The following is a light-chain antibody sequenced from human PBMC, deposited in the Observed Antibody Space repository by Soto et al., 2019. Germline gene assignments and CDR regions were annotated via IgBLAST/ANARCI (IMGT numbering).Light chain of an antibody. CDR2: GIY. V-gene: IGKV3-15*01. CDR1: QVLGTN. CDR3: QQYNYWPPIT. J-gene: IGKJ5*01. Sequence: EIVMTQSPGTLSVSPGETATLSCRASQVLGTNLAWYQQKPGQAPTLLIYGIYIRATGVPVRFTGSGSGTEFTLTITSLQSEDFATYYCQQYNYWPPITFGQGIRLEIK.